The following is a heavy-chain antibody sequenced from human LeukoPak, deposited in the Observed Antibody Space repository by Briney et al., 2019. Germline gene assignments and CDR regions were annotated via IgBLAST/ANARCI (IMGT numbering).Heavy chain of an antibody. D-gene: IGHD6-13*01. CDR3: ARSIPATGTRNPFYYFDF. CDR1: EFTVSSNY. CDR2: IYSDGRT. V-gene: IGHV3-53*01. J-gene: IGHJ4*02. Sequence: GGSLRLSCEVSEFTVSSNYMSWVRQAPGKGPEWVSIIYSDGRTYYTDSVRGRFTISRDNSKNTLYMQMNSLRAEDTAVYYCARSIPATGTRNPFYYFDFWGQGTPVTVSS.